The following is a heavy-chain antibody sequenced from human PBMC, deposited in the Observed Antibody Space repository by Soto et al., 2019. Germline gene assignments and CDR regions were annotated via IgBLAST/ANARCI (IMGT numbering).Heavy chain of an antibody. CDR3: ARAPIGRGPYYGMDV. D-gene: IGHD3-10*01. J-gene: IGHJ6*02. CDR2: MNPNSGNT. V-gene: IGHV1-8*01. CDR1: GYTFTSYD. Sequence: QVQLVQSGAEVKKPGASVKVSCKASGYTFTSYDINWVRQATGQGLEWMGWMNPNSGNTGYAQKFQGRVTMXXNXSXXTAYMELSSLRSEDTAVYYCARAPIGRGPYYGMDVWGQGTTVTVSS.